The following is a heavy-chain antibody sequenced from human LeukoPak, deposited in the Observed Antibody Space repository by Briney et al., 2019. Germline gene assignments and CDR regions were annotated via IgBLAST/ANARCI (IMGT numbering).Heavy chain of an antibody. CDR1: GFTFSSYG. J-gene: IGHJ4*02. CDR3: AKDLGPVALNGGDY. Sequence: HPGGSLRLSCAASGFTFSSYGMHWVRQAPGRGLEWVAFIRYDGSNKYYADSVKGRFTISRDNSKNTLYLQMNSLRPDDTAVYYCAKDLGPVALNGGDYWGQGTLVTVSS. V-gene: IGHV3-30*02. D-gene: IGHD6-19*01. CDR2: IRYDGSNK.